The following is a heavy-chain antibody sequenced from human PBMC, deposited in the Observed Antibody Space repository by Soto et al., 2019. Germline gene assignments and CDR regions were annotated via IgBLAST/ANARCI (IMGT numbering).Heavy chain of an antibody. J-gene: IGHJ6*03. CDR2: ISAYNGNT. CDR3: ARFSPEVAPFFFYYYSSMAV. Sequence: ASVKVSCKASGYTFTSYGISWVRQAPGQGLEWMGWISAYNGNTNYAQKLQGRVTMTTDTSTSTAYMELRSLRSDDTAVYYCARFSPEVAPFFFYYYSSMAVWGKGTTVPVSS. V-gene: IGHV1-18*01. CDR1: GYTFTSYG. D-gene: IGHD5-12*01.